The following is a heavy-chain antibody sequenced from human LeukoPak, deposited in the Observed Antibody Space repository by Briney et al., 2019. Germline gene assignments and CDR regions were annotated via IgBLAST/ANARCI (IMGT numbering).Heavy chain of an antibody. D-gene: IGHD3-22*01. CDR2: ISSSGSTI. CDR3: ARASPPHDSRGYCYEWGFDY. Sequence: PGGSLRLSCAASGFTFSDYYMSWIRQAPGKGLEWVSYISSSGSTIYYADSVKGRFTISRDNAKNSLYLQMNSLRAEDTAVYYCARASPPHDSRGYCYEWGFDYWGQGTLVTVSS. CDR1: GFTFSDYY. J-gene: IGHJ4*02. V-gene: IGHV3-11*01.